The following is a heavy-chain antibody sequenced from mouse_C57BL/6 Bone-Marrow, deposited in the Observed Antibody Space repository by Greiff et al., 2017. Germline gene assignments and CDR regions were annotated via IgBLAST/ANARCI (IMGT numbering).Heavy chain of an antibody. CDR3: ARGGDFDY. Sequence: VQLKESGGGLVKPGGSLKLSCAASGFTFSDYGMHWVRQAPEKGLEWVAYISSGSSTIYYADTVKGRFTISRDNAKNTLFLQMTSLRSEVTAMYYCARGGDFDYWGQGTTLTVSS. V-gene: IGHV5-17*01. CDR1: GFTFSDYG. CDR2: ISSGSSTI. J-gene: IGHJ2*01.